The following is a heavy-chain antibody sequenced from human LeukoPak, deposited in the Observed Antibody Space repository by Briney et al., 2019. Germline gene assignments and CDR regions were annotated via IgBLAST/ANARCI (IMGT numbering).Heavy chain of an antibody. CDR3: ARQDSSGWYDAFDI. CDR2: ISWNGGST. CDR1: GFTFDDYG. J-gene: IGHJ3*02. V-gene: IGHV3-20*04. Sequence: PGGSLRLSCAASGFTFDDYGMSWVRQAPGKGLEWVSGISWNGGSTGYADSVKGRFTISRDNAKNSLYLQMNSLRAEDTALYYCARQDSSGWYDAFDIWGQGTMVTVSS. D-gene: IGHD6-19*01.